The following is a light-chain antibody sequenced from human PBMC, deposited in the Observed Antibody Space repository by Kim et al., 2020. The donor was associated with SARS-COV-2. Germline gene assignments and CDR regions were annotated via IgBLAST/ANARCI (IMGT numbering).Light chain of an antibody. V-gene: IGKV3-15*01. J-gene: IGKJ4*01. CDR1: QSVSFN. Sequence: EVVMTQSPATLSVSPGQRVTLSCRASQSVSFNLAWYQQKPGQAPRLLIYAAATRATGTPARFSGSGSGTEFTLTISGLQSEDFAVYYCQQYDTWPPLTFGGGTKVDIK. CDR2: AAA. CDR3: QQYDTWPPLT.